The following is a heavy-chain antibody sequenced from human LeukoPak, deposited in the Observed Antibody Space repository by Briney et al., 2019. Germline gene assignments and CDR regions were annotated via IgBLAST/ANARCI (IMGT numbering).Heavy chain of an antibody. J-gene: IGHJ4*02. CDR2: ICWDDDK. D-gene: IGHD6-13*01. CDR3: ARTRAAGRLFDY. V-gene: IGHV2-5*02. CDR1: GFSLSTSGVG. Sequence: SGPTQVLPTQTLTLTCTFSGFSLSTSGVGVGWIRQPPGKALEWLGIICWDDDKRYSPSLKSRLTITKDTSQNQVVLTMTNMDPVDTATYYCARTRAAGRLFDYWRRETLVTVSS.